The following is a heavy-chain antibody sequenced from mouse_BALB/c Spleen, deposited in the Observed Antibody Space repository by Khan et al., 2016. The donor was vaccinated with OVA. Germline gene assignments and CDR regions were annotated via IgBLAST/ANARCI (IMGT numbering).Heavy chain of an antibody. J-gene: IGHJ2*01. CDR3: ARTDER. CDR2: INPSSGYT. D-gene: IGHD2-3*01. CDR1: GYTFTSYT. Sequence: QVQLQQSGAELARPGASVKMSCKASGYTFTSYTMHLVKQRPGQVLEWIGYINPSSGYTKYNQKFKDKATLTADKSSSTAYMQLSSLTSEDSAVYYCARTDERWGQGTTLTVSS. V-gene: IGHV1-4*01.